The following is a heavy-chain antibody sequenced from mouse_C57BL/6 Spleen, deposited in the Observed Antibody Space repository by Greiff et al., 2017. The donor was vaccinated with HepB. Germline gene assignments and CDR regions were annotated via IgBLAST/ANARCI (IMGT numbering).Heavy chain of an antibody. CDR3: ARWGLLHYFDY. J-gene: IGHJ2*01. V-gene: IGHV1-64*01. D-gene: IGHD2-10*01. Sequence: VQLQQPGAELVKPGASVKLSCKASGYTFTSYWMHWVKQRPGQGLEWIGMIHPNSGSTNYNEKFKSKATLTVDKSSSTAYMQLSSLTSEDSAVYYCARWGLLHYFDYWGQGTTLTVSS. CDR1: GYTFTSYW. CDR2: IHPNSGST.